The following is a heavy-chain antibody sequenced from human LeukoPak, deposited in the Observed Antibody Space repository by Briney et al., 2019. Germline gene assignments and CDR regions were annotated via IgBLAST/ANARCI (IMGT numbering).Heavy chain of an antibody. CDR3: AKGGYCSGGSCYAFDY. J-gene: IGHJ4*02. CDR2: ISYDGSNK. Sequence: GRSLRLSCAASGFTFSSYGTHWVRQAPGKGLEWVAVISYDGSNKYYADSVKGRFTISRDNSKNTLYLQMNSLRAEDTAVYYCAKGGYCSGGSCYAFDYWGQGTLVTVSS. V-gene: IGHV3-30*18. CDR1: GFTFSSYG. D-gene: IGHD2-15*01.